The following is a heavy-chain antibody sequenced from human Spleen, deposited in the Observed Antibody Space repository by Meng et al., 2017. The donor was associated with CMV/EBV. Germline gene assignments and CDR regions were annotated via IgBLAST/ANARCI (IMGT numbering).Heavy chain of an antibody. CDR1: GFSLSTSGVG. J-gene: IGHJ4*02. V-gene: IGHV2-5*01. D-gene: IGHD3-3*01. CDR3: AHKYYEFPLDY. CDR2: IYWNDDK. Sequence: TCTFSGFSLSTSGVGVGWIRQPPGKALEWLALIYWNDDKRYSPSLKSRLTITKDTSKNQVVLTMTNMDPVDTATYYCAHKYYEFPLDYWGQGTLVTVSS.